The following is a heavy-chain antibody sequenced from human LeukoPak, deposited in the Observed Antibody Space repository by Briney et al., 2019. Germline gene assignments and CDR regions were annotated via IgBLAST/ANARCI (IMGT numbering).Heavy chain of an antibody. CDR2: INTNTGNP. Sequence: EASVKVSCKASGYTFTSYAMNWVRQAPGQGLEWMGWINTNTGNPTYAQGFTGRFVFSLDTSVSTAYPQISSLKAEDTAVYYCARGWGNYYGSGSCHYWGQGALVTVSS. D-gene: IGHD3-10*01. CDR1: GYTFTSYA. V-gene: IGHV7-4-1*02. J-gene: IGHJ4*02. CDR3: ARGWGNYYGSGSCHY.